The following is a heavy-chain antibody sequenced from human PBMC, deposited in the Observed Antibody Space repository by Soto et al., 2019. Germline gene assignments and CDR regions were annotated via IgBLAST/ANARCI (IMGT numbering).Heavy chain of an antibody. CDR2: ISPSGSYM. Sequence: PVGSLRLSGAASGFIFNTYSMDWVRQAPGKGLEWVASISPSGSYMYYGDSLKGRFTVSRDNAKNSLYLQMDSLRADDTAIYYCARFGLVTFDCWGQGTLVTVSS. CDR1: GFIFNTYS. D-gene: IGHD3-3*01. J-gene: IGHJ4*02. V-gene: IGHV3-21*01. CDR3: ARFGLVTFDC.